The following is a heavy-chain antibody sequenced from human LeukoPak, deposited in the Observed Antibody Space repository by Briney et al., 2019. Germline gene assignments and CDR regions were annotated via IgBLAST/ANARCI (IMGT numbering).Heavy chain of an antibody. Sequence: PGGSLRLSCAASGFTFSNHWMHWVRQAPGRGLVWVSRLNYDGSSRNYADSVKGRFTSSRDNAKNTVYLQMNSLRAEDTGVYYCARDSAPIDWGQGTLVTVSP. CDR2: LNYDGSSR. CDR1: GFTFSNHW. D-gene: IGHD2/OR15-2a*01. J-gene: IGHJ4*02. CDR3: ARDSAPID. V-gene: IGHV3-74*01.